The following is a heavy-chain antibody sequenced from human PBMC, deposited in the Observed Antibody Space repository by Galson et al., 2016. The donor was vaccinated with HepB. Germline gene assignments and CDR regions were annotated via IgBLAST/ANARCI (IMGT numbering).Heavy chain of an antibody. Sequence: SLRLSCATSGFTFSDYWMNWVRQAPGKGLEWVAHIKQDGAERYYVDSVKGRFTISRDNAKNSLSLQMNSLRAEDTAMYYCARGDMTRERPRFDPWGQGTLVIVSS. J-gene: IGHJ5*02. CDR2: IKQDGAER. CDR1: GFTFSDYW. CDR3: ARGDMTRERPRFDP. D-gene: IGHD1-26*01. V-gene: IGHV3-7*03.